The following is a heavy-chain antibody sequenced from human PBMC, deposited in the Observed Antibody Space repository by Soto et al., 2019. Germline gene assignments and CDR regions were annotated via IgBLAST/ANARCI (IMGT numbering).Heavy chain of an antibody. CDR3: ARESEDLTSNFDY. CDR1: GFTFTMYS. CDR2: ISSTTNYI. J-gene: IGHJ4*02. Sequence: AGGSLRLSCAASGFTFTMYSMNWVRQAPGKGLEWVSSISSTTNYIYYGDSMKGRFTISRDNAKNSLYLEMNSLRAEDTAVYYCARESEDLTSNFDYWGQGTLVTV. V-gene: IGHV3-21*06.